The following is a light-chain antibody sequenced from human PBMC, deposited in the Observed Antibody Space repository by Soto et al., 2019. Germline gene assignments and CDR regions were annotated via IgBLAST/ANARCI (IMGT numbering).Light chain of an antibody. Sequence: QSALTQPRSVSGSPGQSVAISCTGSSTDVGYYDSVSWYQHHPGKAPKLLIYEVFKRPSRVPDRFSGSKSSTTAPLTISGLQAEDEGDYYCCSYSGSFVVFGGGTQLTVL. J-gene: IGLJ2*01. CDR3: CSYSGSFVV. CDR1: STDVGYYDS. V-gene: IGLV2-11*01. CDR2: EVF.